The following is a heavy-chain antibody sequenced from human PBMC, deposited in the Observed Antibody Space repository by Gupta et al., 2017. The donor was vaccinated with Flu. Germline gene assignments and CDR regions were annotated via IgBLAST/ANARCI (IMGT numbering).Heavy chain of an antibody. Sequence: EVQLVESGGGLVQPGGSLRLSCAASGFTFSSYWMHWARQAPGKGLVWVSRINSDGSSTSYADSVKGRFTISRDNAKNTLYLQMNSLRAEDTAVYYCARETIYYYYGMDVWGQGTTVTVSS. D-gene: IGHD1-1*01. J-gene: IGHJ6*02. CDR1: GFTFSSYW. CDR3: ARETIYYYYGMDV. CDR2: INSDGSST. V-gene: IGHV3-74*01.